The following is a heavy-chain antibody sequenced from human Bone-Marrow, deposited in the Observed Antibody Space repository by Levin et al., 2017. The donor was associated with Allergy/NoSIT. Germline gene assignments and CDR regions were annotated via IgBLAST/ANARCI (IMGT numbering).Heavy chain of an antibody. D-gene: IGHD1-20*01. V-gene: IGHV3-30*09. Sequence: GESLKISCSASGFTFSGYAMHWVRQAPGKGLEWVAVISYDGRKKFYADSVKGRLAISRDNSRNTLYLQMDSLRTADTAIYYCAREAITGIRGNRFDPWGQGTLVTVSS. CDR2: ISYDGRKK. CDR1: GFTFSGYA. CDR3: AREAITGIRGNRFDP. J-gene: IGHJ5*02.